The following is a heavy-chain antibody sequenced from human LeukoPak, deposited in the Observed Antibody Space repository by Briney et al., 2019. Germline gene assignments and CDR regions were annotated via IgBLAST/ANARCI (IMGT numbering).Heavy chain of an antibody. Sequence: ASVKVSCKASGYTFTSYAMNWVRQAPGQRLEWMGWINAGNGNTKYSQKFQGRVTITRDTSASTAYMDLSSLRSEDTAVYYCARAPGSGSYSVFDSWGQGTLVTVSS. CDR3: ARAPGSGSYSVFDS. J-gene: IGHJ4*02. CDR2: INAGNGNT. CDR1: GYTFTSYA. D-gene: IGHD1-26*01. V-gene: IGHV1-3*01.